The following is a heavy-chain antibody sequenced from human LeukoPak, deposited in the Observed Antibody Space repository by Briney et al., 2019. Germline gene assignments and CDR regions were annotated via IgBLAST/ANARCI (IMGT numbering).Heavy chain of an antibody. CDR1: GYTFTSYA. Sequence: ASVKVSCKASGYTFTSYAMNWVRQAPGQGLEWMGWINTNTGNPTYAQGFTGRFVFSLDTSVSTAYLQISSLKAEDTAVYYCAREGSSGWYNWFDPWGQGTLVTVSS. CDR2: INTNTGNP. V-gene: IGHV7-4-1*02. D-gene: IGHD6-19*01. CDR3: AREGSSGWYNWFDP. J-gene: IGHJ5*02.